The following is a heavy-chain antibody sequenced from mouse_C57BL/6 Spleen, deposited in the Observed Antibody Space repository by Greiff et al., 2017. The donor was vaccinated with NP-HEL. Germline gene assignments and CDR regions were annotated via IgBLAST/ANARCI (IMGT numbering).Heavy chain of an antibody. D-gene: IGHD2-4*01. CDR3: ARAFYDYDVAWFAY. Sequence: QVQLQQSGAELARPGASVKLSCKASGYTFTSYGISWVKQRPGQGLEWIGEIYPRSGNTYYNEKFKGKATLTADKSSSTAYMELRSLTSEDSAVYFCARAFYDYDVAWFAYWGQGTLVTVSA. CDR2: IYPRSGNT. J-gene: IGHJ3*01. CDR1: GYTFTSYG. V-gene: IGHV1-81*01.